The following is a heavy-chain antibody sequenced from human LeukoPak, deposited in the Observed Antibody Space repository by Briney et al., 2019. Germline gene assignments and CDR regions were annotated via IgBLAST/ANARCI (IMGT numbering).Heavy chain of an antibody. J-gene: IGHJ4*02. D-gene: IGHD3-10*01. CDR1: GFTFSSYA. Sequence: PGGSLRLSCAASGFTFSSYAMHWVRQAPGKGLEWVAVISYDGSNKYYADSVKGRFTISRDNSKNSLYLQMNSLRAEDTALYYCARERMVRGVFDYWGQGTLVTVSS. V-gene: IGHV3-30*04. CDR2: ISYDGSNK. CDR3: ARERMVRGVFDY.